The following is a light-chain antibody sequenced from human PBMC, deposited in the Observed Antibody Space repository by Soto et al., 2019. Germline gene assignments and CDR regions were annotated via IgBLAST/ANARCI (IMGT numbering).Light chain of an antibody. CDR1: SSDIGGYNF. CDR3: SSHGGSNNPYV. Sequence: QSALTQPPSASGSPGQSVAISCTGTSSDIGGYNFVSWYQQHPVKAPKLMIYDVTKRSSGFPERFSGSKSGNTATLIVSGLQAEDEADYYCSSHGGSNNPYVFGPGTKLNV. CDR2: DVT. J-gene: IGLJ1*01. V-gene: IGLV2-8*01.